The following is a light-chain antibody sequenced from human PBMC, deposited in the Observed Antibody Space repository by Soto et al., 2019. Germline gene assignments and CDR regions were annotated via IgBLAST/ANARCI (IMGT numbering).Light chain of an antibody. CDR1: QDISNY. Sequence: DIPMTQSPSSLSASVGDRVTITCQASQDISNYLNWYQQKPGKAPKLLIYDASNLETGVPSRFSGSGSGADFTFTISSLQPGDIATYYCQEYDNLPWTFGQGTKVEIK. V-gene: IGKV1-33*01. J-gene: IGKJ1*01. CDR3: QEYDNLPWT. CDR2: DAS.